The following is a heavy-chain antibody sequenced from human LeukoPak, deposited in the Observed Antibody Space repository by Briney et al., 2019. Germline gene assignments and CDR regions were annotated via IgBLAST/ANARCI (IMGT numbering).Heavy chain of an antibody. CDR3: PRHWSPYSSSSMYYYYYMDV. CDR2: IYYSGST. J-gene: IGHJ6*03. CDR1: GGSISSSSYY. V-gene: IGHV4-39*01. Sequence: SETLSLTCTVSGGSISSSSYYWGWIRQPPGKGLEWIASIYYSGSTYYNPSLKSRVTISVDTSKTQFSLKLSSVTAADKAVYYCPRHWSPYSSSSMYYYYYMDVWGKGTTVTVSS. D-gene: IGHD6-6*01.